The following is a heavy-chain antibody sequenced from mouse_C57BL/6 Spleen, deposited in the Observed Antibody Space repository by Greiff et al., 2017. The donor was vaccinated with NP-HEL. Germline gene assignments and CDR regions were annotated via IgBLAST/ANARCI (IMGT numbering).Heavy chain of an antibody. CDR2: IYPGDGDT. CDR3: ARSDYPPYAMDY. CDR1: GYAFSSYW. Sequence: QVQLQQSGAELVKPGASVKISCKASGYAFSSYWMNWVKQRPGKGLEWIGQIYPGDGDTNYNGKFKGKATLTADKSSSTAYMQLSSLTSEDSAVYFCARSDYPPYAMDYWGQGTSVTVSS. J-gene: IGHJ4*01. D-gene: IGHD2-4*01. V-gene: IGHV1-80*01.